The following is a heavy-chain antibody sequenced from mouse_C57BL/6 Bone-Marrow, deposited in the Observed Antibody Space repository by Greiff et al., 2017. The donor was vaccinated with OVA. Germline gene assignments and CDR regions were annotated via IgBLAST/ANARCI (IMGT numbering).Heavy chain of an antibody. J-gene: IGHJ2*01. CDR2: INPSTGGT. V-gene: IGHV1-42*01. D-gene: IGHD1-1*02. Sequence: VQLKQSGPELVKPGASVKISCKASGYSFTGYYMNWVKQSPEKSLEWIGEINPSTGGTTYNQKFKAKATLTVDKSSSTAYMQLKSLTSEDSAVYYCARSGGRFDYWGQGTTLTVSS. CDR1: GYSFTGYY. CDR3: ARSGGRFDY.